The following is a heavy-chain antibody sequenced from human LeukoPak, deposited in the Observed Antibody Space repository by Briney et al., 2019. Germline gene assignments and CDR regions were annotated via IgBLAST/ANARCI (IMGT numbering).Heavy chain of an antibody. D-gene: IGHD2-2*02. V-gene: IGHV3-20*04. CDR3: ARYGFYCSSTSCYIFDN. CDR1: GFTFDDYG. CDR2: INWNGGTI. J-gene: IGHJ4*02. Sequence: PGRSLRLSCTASGFTFDDYGMSWVRQAPGKGLEWVSGINWNGGTIGYADSVKGRFTISRDNAKNSLYLQMNSLRAEDTALYYCARYGFYCSSTSCYIFDNWGQGTLVTVSS.